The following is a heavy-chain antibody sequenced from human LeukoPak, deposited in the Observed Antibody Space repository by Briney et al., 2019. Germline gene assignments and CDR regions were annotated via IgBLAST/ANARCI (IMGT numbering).Heavy chain of an antibody. V-gene: IGHV3-48*01. D-gene: IGHD3-22*01. J-gene: IGHJ3*02. CDR3: ARSGLYYDSSGYAFDI. CDR1: GFTFSTFD. CDR2: MSSGSSTI. Sequence: PGGSLRLSCAASGFTFSTFDMNWVRQAPGKGLEWVSYMSSGSSTIYYADSVKGRFTISRDNAKNSLYLQMNSLRAEDTAVYYCARSGLYYDSSGYAFDIWGQGTMVTVSS.